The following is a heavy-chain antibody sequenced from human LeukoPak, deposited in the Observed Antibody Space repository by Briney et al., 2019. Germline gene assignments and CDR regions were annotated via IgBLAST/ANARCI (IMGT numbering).Heavy chain of an antibody. D-gene: IGHD5-18*01. Sequence: GGSLRLSCAASGFTFSSYAMHWVRQAPGKGLGWVAVISYDGSNKYYADSVKGRFTSSRDNSKNTLYLQMNSLRAEDTAVYYCARARSSYGYGDAFDIWGQGTMVTVSS. CDR1: GFTFSSYA. J-gene: IGHJ3*02. CDR2: ISYDGSNK. V-gene: IGHV3-30*04. CDR3: ARARSSYGYGDAFDI.